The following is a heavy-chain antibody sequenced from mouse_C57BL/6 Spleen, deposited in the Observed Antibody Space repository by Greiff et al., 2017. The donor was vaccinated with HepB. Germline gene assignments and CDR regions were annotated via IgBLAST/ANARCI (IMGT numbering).Heavy chain of an antibody. V-gene: IGHV1-82*01. CDR2: IYPGDGDT. J-gene: IGHJ4*01. CDR3: ARSEGFCTTVVSAMDY. Sequence: VQLQQSGPELVKPGASVKISCKASGYAFSSSWMNWVKQRPGKGLEWIGRIYPGDGDTNYNGKFKGKATLTADKSSSTAYIQLSSLTSEDSAVYVCARSEGFCTTVVSAMDYWGQGTSVTVSS. D-gene: IGHD1-1*01. CDR1: GYAFSSSW.